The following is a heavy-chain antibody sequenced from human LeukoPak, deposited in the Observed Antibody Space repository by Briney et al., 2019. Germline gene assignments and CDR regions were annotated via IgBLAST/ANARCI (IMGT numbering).Heavy chain of an antibody. CDR3: ARDESLVVTTSGYFDY. CDR2: IIPIFGTA. J-gene: IGHJ4*02. V-gene: IGHV1-69*05. CDR1: GGTFSSYA. D-gene: IGHD3-22*01. Sequence: VTSVKVSCKASGGTFSSYAISWVRQAPGQGLEWMGGIIPIFGTANYAQKFQGRVTITTDESTSTAYMELSSLRSEDTAVYYCARDESLVVTTSGYFDYWGQGTLVTVSS.